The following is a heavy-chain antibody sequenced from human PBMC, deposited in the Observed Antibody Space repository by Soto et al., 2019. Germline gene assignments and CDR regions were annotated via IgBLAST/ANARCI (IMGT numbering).Heavy chain of an antibody. V-gene: IGHV4-59*08. Sequence: SETLSLTCTVSGGSISSYYWSWIRQPPGKGLEWIGYIYYSGSTYYNPSLKSRVTISVDTSKNQFSLKLSSVTAADTAVYYCASMTTVIALWGQGTLVTVSS. CDR2: IYYSGST. J-gene: IGHJ4*02. D-gene: IGHD4-4*01. CDR3: ASMTTVIAL. CDR1: GGSISSYY.